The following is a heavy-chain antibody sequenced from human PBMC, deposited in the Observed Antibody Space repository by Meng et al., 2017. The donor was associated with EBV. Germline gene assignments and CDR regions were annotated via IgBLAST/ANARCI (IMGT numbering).Heavy chain of an antibody. D-gene: IGHD6-13*01. CDR1: GFSLSTSGMG. CDR3: AHRRDEYSSSWYGWFDP. J-gene: IGHJ5*02. Sequence: LRVSGPPRVKPTQTRTLTCIFSGFSLSTSGMGAGWFRQPAGKALEWLALIYWDDDKRYSPSLKSRLTITKDTSKNQVVLTMTNMDPVDTATYYCAHRRDEYSSSWYGWFDPWGQGTLVTVSS. CDR2: IYWDDDK. V-gene: IGHV2-5*02.